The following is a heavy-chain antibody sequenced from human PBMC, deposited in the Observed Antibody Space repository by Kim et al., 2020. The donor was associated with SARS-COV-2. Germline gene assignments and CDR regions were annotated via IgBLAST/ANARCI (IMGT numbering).Heavy chain of an antibody. D-gene: IGHD1-26*01. J-gene: IGHJ4*02. CDR3: ARRHSGSYYFDY. V-gene: IGHV4-59*08. Sequence: YNPARKGRVTLSVDTSKNQFSRKLSPVTAADTAVYYCARRHSGSYYFDYWGQGTLATVSS.